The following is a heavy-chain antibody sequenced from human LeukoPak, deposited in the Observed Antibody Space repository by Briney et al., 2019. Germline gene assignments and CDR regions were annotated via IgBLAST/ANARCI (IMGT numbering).Heavy chain of an antibody. CDR3: ARRSGPRITMVRGAVSLRAPNWFDP. Sequence: SETLSLTCAVYGGSFSGYYWSWIRQPPGKGPEWIGEINHSGSTNYNPSLKSRVTISVDTSKNQFSLKLSSVTAADTAVYYCARRSGPRITMVRGAVSLRAPNWFDPWGQGTLVTVSS. CDR1: GGSFSGYY. CDR2: INHSGST. D-gene: IGHD3-10*01. V-gene: IGHV4-34*01. J-gene: IGHJ5*02.